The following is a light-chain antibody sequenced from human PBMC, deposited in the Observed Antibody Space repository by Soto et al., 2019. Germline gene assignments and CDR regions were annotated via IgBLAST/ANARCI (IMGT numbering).Light chain of an antibody. CDR2: DAS. CDR3: QRRGNWPSLT. CDR1: QSISSQ. V-gene: IGKV3-11*01. Sequence: EIVLTQSPATLSLSPGERATLSCRASQSISSQLAGYQQKPGQAPRLLIYDASNRATGIPARFRDSGSGTDFTLAIAGLEPEDFAVYYCQRRGNWPSLTFGGGTKVEIK. J-gene: IGKJ4*01.